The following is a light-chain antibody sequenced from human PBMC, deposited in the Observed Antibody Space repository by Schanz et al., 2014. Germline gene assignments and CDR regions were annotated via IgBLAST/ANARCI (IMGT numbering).Light chain of an antibody. J-gene: IGLJ2*01. CDR3: SSHTAITTAVV. V-gene: IGLV2-11*01. Sequence: QSALTQPRSVSGSPGQSVAISCTGTSSDVGGYNYVSWYQHHPGKAPKLMIYDVSKRPSGVPDRFSGSKSGNTASLTVSGLQAEDEADYYCSSHTAITTAVVFGGGTKLTVL. CDR1: SSDVGGYNY. CDR2: DVS.